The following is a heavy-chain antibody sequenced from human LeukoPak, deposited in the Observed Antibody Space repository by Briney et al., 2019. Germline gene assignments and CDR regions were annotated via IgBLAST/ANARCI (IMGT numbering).Heavy chain of an antibody. D-gene: IGHD5-12*01. Sequence: HPGGSLRLSCAASGFTFSSYGMHWVRQAPGKGLEWVAFIRYDGSNKYYADSVKGRFTISRDNSKNTLYLQMNSLKTEDTAVYYCTTRTLTVATIMDYWGQGTLVTVSS. V-gene: IGHV3-30*02. J-gene: IGHJ4*02. CDR2: IRYDGSNK. CDR3: TTRTLTVATIMDY. CDR1: GFTFSSYG.